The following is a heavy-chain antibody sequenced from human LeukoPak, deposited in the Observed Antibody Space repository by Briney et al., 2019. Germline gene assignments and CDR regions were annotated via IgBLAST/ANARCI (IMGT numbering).Heavy chain of an antibody. D-gene: IGHD3-3*01. V-gene: IGHV4-59*08. J-gene: IGHJ4*02. CDR1: GGSISSYY. Sequence: PSETLSLTCTVSGGSISSYYWSWIRQPPGKGLEWIGYIYYSGSTNYNPSLKSRVTISVDTSKNQFSLKLSSVTAADTAVYYCARHRAFGDFCSGFDYWGQGTLVTVSS. CDR2: IYYSGST. CDR3: ARHRAFGDFCSGFDY.